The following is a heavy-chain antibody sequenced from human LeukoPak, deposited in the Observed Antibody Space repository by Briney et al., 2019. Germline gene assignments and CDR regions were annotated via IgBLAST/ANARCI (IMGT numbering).Heavy chain of an antibody. D-gene: IGHD4/OR15-4a*01. Sequence: GASVKVSCKASRGTFSNNVISWVRQAPGQGLEWMGGIIPIFGTANYAQKFQSRVTITADESTSTAYMELSSLRSVDTAVYYCARMGAIAGASANPDHWGQGTLVTVSS. CDR1: RGTFSNNV. CDR2: IIPIFGTA. V-gene: IGHV1-69*13. CDR3: ARMGAIAGASANPDH. J-gene: IGHJ4*02.